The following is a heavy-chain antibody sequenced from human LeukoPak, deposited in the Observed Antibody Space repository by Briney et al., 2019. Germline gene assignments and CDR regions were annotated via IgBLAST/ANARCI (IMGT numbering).Heavy chain of an antibody. J-gene: IGHJ4*02. Sequence: GGSLRLSCAASGFTFSSYGMHWVRQAPGKGLEWVAVIWYDGSNKYYADSVKGRFTISRDNSKNTLYLQMNSLRAEDTAVYYCARGDDDFWSGFDYWGQGTLVTVSS. CDR1: GFTFSSYG. V-gene: IGHV3-33*01. CDR3: ARGDDDFWSGFDY. D-gene: IGHD3-3*01. CDR2: IWYDGSNK.